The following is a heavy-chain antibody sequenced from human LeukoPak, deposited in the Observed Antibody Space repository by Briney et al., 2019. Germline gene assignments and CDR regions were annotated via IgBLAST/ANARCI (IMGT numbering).Heavy chain of an antibody. D-gene: IGHD3-22*01. CDR1: GFTLSNYW. CDR3: ARTRITMIVGLASRFDY. V-gene: IGHV3-7*01. Sequence: GGSLRLSCVASGFTLSNYWMSWVRQAPGKGLEWVANIKPDGSERYYVDSVKGRFTISRDNAKHSLFLQMNSLRAEDTAVYYCARTRITMIVGLASRFDYWGQGTLVTVSS. J-gene: IGHJ4*02. CDR2: IKPDGSER.